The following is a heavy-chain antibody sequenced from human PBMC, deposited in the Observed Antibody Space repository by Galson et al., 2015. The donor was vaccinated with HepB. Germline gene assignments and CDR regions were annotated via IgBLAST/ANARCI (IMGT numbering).Heavy chain of an antibody. CDR1: GGSLSDDY. Sequence: LSLTCAVYGGSLSDDYWSWIRQPPGKGLEWMGEINDSGNTNDNPSLKSRVPMSVDTSKKQISLKLTSVTAADTAVYYCARVVAVAGSPPFDYWGQGTLVIVSS. V-gene: IGHV4-34*01. J-gene: IGHJ4*02. D-gene: IGHD6-19*01. CDR3: ARVVAVAGSPPFDY. CDR2: INDSGNT.